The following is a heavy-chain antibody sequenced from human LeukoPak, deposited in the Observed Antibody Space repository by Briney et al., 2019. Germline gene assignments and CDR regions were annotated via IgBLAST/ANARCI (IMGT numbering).Heavy chain of an antibody. CDR3: AKDEEAYCGGDCYAWRPAVGY. Sequence: GGSLRLSCAASGFTFSGYWMSWVRQTPEKGLEWVANIKQDGYEKYYVDSVKGRFTISRDKSKNTLFMEMNSLRAEDTAVYYCAKDEEAYCGGDCYAWRPAVGYWGQGTLVTVSS. CDR1: GFTFSGYW. D-gene: IGHD2-21*02. J-gene: IGHJ4*02. V-gene: IGHV3-7*01. CDR2: IKQDGYEK.